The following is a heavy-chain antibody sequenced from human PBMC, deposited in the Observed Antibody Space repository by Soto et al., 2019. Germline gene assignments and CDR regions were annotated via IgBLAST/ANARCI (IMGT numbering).Heavy chain of an antibody. CDR2: IIPIFGTA. CDR1: GGTFSSYA. D-gene: IGHD3-22*01. J-gene: IGHJ4*02. V-gene: IGHV1-69*12. CDR3: ATSYYYDSSGPPRAFDY. Sequence: QVQLVQSGAEVKKPGSSVKVSCKASGGTFSSYAISWVRQSPGQGLEWMGGIIPIFGTANYAQKFQGRVTITADESTSTAYMELSSVRSEDTAVYYCATSYYYDSSGPPRAFDYWGQGTLVTVSS.